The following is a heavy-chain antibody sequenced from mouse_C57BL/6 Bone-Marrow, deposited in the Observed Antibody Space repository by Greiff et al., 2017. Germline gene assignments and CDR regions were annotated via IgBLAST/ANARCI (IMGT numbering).Heavy chain of an antibody. CDR2: ITPGSVGT. CDR1: GYAFTNYL. V-gene: IGHV1-54*01. J-gene: IGHJ3*01. CDR3: ARDHYYGSRSWFAY. D-gene: IGHD1-1*01. Sequence: QVQLQQSGAELVRPGTSVKVSCKASGYAFTNYLIEWVKQRPGQGLEWIGVITPGSVGTNYNEKFKGKATLTADKSSSTAYMQLSSLTSEDSAVYFCARDHYYGSRSWFAYWGQGTLVTVSA.